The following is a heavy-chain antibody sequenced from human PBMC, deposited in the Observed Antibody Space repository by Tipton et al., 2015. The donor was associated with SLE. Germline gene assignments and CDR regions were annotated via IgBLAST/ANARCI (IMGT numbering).Heavy chain of an antibody. CDR1: GDSVSSNSAA. V-gene: IGHV6-1*01. J-gene: IGHJ4*02. CDR2: TYYRSKWFT. CDR3: VRDGDLGPEALDY. Sequence: GLVKPSQTLSLTCAISGDSVSSNSAAWNWIRQSPSRGLEWLGRTYYRSKWFTNYAVSVKSRITINPDTSKNQFSLHLNSVTPDDTAVYYCVRDGDLGPEALDYWGQGTLVTVSS. D-gene: IGHD1-14*01.